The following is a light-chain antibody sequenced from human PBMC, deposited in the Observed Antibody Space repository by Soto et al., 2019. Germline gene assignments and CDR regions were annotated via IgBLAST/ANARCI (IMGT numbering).Light chain of an antibody. J-gene: IGLJ3*02. CDR2: EGS. CDR1: SSNVGGYTL. V-gene: IGLV2-23*03. Sequence: QTVVTQPASVSGSPGQSITISCTGTSSNVGGYTLVSWFQQHPGEAPKLMIYEGSKRPSGVSHRFSGSKSGNTASLTISGLQAEDEADYYCCSYTGSTSFPWVFGGGTKVTVL. CDR3: CSYTGSTSFPWV.